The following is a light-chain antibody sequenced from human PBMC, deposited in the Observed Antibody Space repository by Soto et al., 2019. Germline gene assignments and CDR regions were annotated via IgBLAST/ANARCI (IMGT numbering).Light chain of an antibody. CDR2: DAS. V-gene: IGKV1-33*01. Sequence: DIQMTQSPSSLSASVGDRVTITCQASQDINKYLNWYQQKPGKAPKLLIYDASNLETGVPSRFSGSGSGTDFTFTISSLQAEDLATYYCQQYDILHRTFGQG. J-gene: IGKJ2*02. CDR1: QDINKY. CDR3: QQYDILHRT.